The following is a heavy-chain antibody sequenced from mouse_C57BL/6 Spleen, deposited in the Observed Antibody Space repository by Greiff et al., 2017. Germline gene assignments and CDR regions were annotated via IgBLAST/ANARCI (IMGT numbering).Heavy chain of an antibody. Sequence: EVKVVESEGGLVQPGSSMKLSCTASGFTFSDYYMAWVRQFPEKGLEWVANINYDGSSTYYLDSLKSRFIISRDNAKNMLYLQMSSLKSEDTATYYCARGGTVVAFDYWGQGTTLTVSS. CDR3: ARGGTVVAFDY. CDR1: GFTFSDYY. D-gene: IGHD1-1*01. J-gene: IGHJ2*01. V-gene: IGHV5-16*01. CDR2: INYDGSST.